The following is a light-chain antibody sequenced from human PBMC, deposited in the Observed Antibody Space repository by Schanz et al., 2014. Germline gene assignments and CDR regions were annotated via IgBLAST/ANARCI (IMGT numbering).Light chain of an antibody. Sequence: QSVLTQPPSASGTPGQRVTISCSGSSSNIGNNYVSWYQHLPGTAPKLLIYDNNKRPSGIPDRFSGSKSGTSATLGISGLQTGDEADYYCGTWDSSLSAYVFGTGTKLTVL. V-gene: IGLV1-51*01. CDR1: SSNIGNNY. CDR2: DNN. J-gene: IGLJ1*01. CDR3: GTWDSSLSAYV.